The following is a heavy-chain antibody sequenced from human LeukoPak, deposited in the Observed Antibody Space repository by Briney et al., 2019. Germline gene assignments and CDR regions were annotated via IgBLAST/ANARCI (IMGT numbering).Heavy chain of an antibody. CDR1: GYTFTSYD. J-gene: IGHJ3*02. Sequence: SVKVSCKASGYTFTSYDINWVRQATGQGLEWMGWMNPNSGNTGYAQKFQGRVTITRNTSISTAYMELSSLRSEDTAVYYCARGPYYDFWSGYLRSYDAFDIWGQGTMVTVSS. CDR3: ARGPYYDFWSGYLRSYDAFDI. D-gene: IGHD3-3*01. CDR2: MNPNSGNT. V-gene: IGHV1-8*03.